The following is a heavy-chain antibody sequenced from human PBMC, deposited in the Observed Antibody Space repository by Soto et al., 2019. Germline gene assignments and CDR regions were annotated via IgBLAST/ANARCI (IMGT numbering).Heavy chain of an antibody. V-gene: IGHV3-48*01. Sequence: GGSLRLSCAASGFTFSSYSMNWVRQAPGKGLEWVSYISSSSSSTIYYADSVKGRFTISRDNAKNSLYLQMNSLRAEDTAVYYCAREVQQWLTRWGFDIWGQGTMVTVSS. J-gene: IGHJ3*02. CDR2: ISSSSSSTI. D-gene: IGHD6-19*01. CDR1: GFTFSSYS. CDR3: AREVQQWLTRWGFDI.